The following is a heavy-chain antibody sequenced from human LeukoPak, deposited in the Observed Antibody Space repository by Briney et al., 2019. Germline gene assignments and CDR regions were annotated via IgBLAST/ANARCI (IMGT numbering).Heavy chain of an antibody. CDR2: IIPIFGTA. V-gene: IGHV1-69*13. J-gene: IGHJ4*02. CDR3: ARDHDSSGYYRYYFDY. Sequence: SVKVSCKASGGTFSSYAISWVRQAPGQGLEWMGGIIPIFGTANYAQKFQGRVTITADESTSAAYMELSSLRSEDTAVYYCARDHDSSGYYRYYFDYWGQGTLVTVSS. CDR1: GGTFSSYA. D-gene: IGHD3-22*01.